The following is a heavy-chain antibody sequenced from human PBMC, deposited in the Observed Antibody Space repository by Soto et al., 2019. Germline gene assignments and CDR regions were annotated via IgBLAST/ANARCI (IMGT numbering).Heavy chain of an antibody. CDR1: GYSISSGYF. V-gene: IGHV4-38-2*01. Sequence: SETLSLTCAASGYSISSGYFWGWLRPPRGEVLEGIGSIYHGGSTYYNPSLNSRVTLSIDMTNNHVSLILNTVTAADTAVYYCARVGPWVPYYYDSSPYTFENWFDPWGQGTLVTVSS. CDR3: ARVGPWVPYYYDSSPYTFENWFDP. D-gene: IGHD3-22*01. CDR2: IYHGGST. J-gene: IGHJ5*02.